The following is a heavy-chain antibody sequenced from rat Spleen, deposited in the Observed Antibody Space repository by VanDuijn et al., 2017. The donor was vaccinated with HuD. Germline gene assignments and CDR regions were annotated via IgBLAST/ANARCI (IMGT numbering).Heavy chain of an antibody. CDR1: GFTFSDYN. D-gene: IGHD1-10*01. J-gene: IGHJ2*01. Sequence: EVQLVESGGGLVQPGRSLKLSCAASGFTFSDYNMAWVRQAPKKGLEWVASISTGPGDTYYRDSVKGRFTISRDYTKNTLYLQMDSLTSEDTATYYCARRGYNNYFFDYWGQGVMVTVSA. CDR2: ISTGPGDT. CDR3: ARRGYNNYFFDY. V-gene: IGHV5-25*01.